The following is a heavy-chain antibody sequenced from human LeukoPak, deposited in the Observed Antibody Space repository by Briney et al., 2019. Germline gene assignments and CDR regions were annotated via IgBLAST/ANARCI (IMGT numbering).Heavy chain of an antibody. J-gene: IGHJ5*02. CDR1: GFTFSSYS. CDR3: AREPYYYGSGSHMGNWFDP. Sequence: PGGSLRLSCAASGFTFSSYSMNWVRQAPGKGLEWVSHISSSSSTIYYADSVKGRFTISRDNAKNSLYLQMNSLRAEDTAVYYCAREPYYYGSGSHMGNWFDPWGQGTLVTVSS. CDR2: ISSSSSTI. V-gene: IGHV3-48*01. D-gene: IGHD3-10*01.